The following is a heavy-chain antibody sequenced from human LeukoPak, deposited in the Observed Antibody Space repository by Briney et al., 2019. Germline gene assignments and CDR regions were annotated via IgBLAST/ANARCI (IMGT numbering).Heavy chain of an antibody. V-gene: IGHV1-2*02. CDR1: GYTFSGSY. CDR3: ARIDYASGSHDY. J-gene: IGHJ4*02. Sequence: ASVKVSCKASGYTFSGSYLHWGRLAPGQGLEWMGWINPHTGGADFAQKFQGRVTMTRDTSISTAYMELNRLTSDDTAVYFCARIDYASGSHDYWGQGTLVTVSS. D-gene: IGHD3-10*01. CDR2: INPHTGGA.